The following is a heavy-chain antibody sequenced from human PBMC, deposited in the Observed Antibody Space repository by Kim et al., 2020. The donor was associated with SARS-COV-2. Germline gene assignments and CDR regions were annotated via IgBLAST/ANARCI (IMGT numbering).Heavy chain of an antibody. D-gene: IGHD4-17*01. J-gene: IGHJ5*02. V-gene: IGHV1-8*02. CDR2: MNPNSGNT. Sequence: ASVKVSCKASGYTFTSYDINWVRQATGQGLEWMGWMNPNSGNTGYAQKFQGRVTMTRNTSISTAYMELSSLRSEDTAVYYCARGGNLPEDYGDYGWFDPWGQGTLVTVSS. CDR3: ARGGNLPEDYGDYGWFDP. CDR1: GYTFTSYD.